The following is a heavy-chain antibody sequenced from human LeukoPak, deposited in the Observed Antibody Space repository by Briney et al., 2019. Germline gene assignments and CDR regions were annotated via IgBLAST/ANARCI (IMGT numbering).Heavy chain of an antibody. Sequence: SETLSLTCAVYGGSFSGYYWSWIRQPPGKGLEWIGEINHSGSTNYNPSLKSRVTISVDTSKNQFSLKLSSVTAADTAVYYCARASPKYYYDSSGYYYYFDYWGQGTLVTVSP. J-gene: IGHJ4*02. CDR3: ARASPKYYYDSSGYYYYFDY. D-gene: IGHD3-22*01. V-gene: IGHV4-34*01. CDR2: INHSGST. CDR1: GGSFSGYY.